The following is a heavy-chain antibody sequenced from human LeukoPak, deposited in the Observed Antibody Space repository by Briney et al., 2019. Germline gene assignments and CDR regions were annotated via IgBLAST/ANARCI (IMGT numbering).Heavy chain of an antibody. J-gene: IGHJ6*03. D-gene: IGHD3-16*01. Sequence: GGSLRLSCAASGFTFNSFQMTWVRQAPGKGLEWVSGISGSGYYTYYAGSVKGRFTISRDNSKNTLYIEMDSLRAEDTAVYYCAKDGSWGDYYFYFYMDVWGKGTTVTVSS. CDR2: ISGSGYYT. CDR1: GFTFNSFQ. CDR3: AKDGSWGDYYFYFYMDV. V-gene: IGHV3-23*01.